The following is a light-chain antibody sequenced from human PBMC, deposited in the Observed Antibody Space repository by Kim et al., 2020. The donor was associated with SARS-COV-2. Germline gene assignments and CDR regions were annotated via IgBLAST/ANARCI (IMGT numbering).Light chain of an antibody. J-gene: IGLJ3*02. V-gene: IGLV3-21*01. CDR2: YDS. CDR1: DIGDKS. CDR3: QVWDSDSDDRV. Sequence: APGKTATSTCGGDDIGDKSVHWYQQKPGQAPVLVIYYDSDRPSGIPERFSGSNSGNTATLTISSVEAGDEADYYCQVWDSDSDDRVFGGGTQLTVL.